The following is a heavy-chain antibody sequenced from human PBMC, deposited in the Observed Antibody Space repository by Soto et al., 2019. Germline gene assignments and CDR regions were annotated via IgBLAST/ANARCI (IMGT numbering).Heavy chain of an antibody. CDR1: GFTFSSYW. Sequence: GGSLRLSCAASGFTFSSYWMSWVRQAPGKGLEWVANIKQDGSEKYYVDSVKGRFTISRDNAKNSLYLQMNSLRAEDTAVYYCARSREGVEPFWSGYYIFDYCGQRNLVTVSP. CDR3: ARSREGVEPFWSGYYIFDY. J-gene: IGHJ4*02. CDR2: IKQDGSEK. D-gene: IGHD3-3*01. V-gene: IGHV3-7*01.